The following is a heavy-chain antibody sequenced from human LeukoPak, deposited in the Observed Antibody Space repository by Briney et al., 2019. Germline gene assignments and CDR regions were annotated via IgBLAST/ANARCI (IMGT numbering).Heavy chain of an antibody. Sequence: GGSLRLSCAASGFTFSSYEMNWVRQAPGKGLEWVSYISSSGNTIYYADSVKGRFTISRDNAKNSLYLQMNSLRAEDTAVYYCARDQVGLAFDIWGQGTMVTVSS. CDR3: ARDQVGLAFDI. V-gene: IGHV3-48*03. J-gene: IGHJ3*02. CDR1: GFTFSSYE. CDR2: ISSSGNTI.